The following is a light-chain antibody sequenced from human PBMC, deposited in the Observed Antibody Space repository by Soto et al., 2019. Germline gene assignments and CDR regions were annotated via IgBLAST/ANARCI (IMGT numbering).Light chain of an antibody. J-gene: IGLJ2*01. CDR3: SSYTSSSAVV. Sequence: QSALTQPASVSGSPGQSITISCTGTSSDVGAYNYVSWYQQHPGKAPKLMIYDVSNRPSGVSNRFSGAKSGNTASLTISGLHAEDEADYYCSSYTSSSAVVFGGGTQLTVL. CDR2: DVS. CDR1: SSDVGAYNY. V-gene: IGLV2-14*03.